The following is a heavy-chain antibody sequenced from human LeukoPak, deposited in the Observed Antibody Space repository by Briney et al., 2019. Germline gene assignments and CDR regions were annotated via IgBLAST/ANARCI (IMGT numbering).Heavy chain of an antibody. Sequence: SETLSLTCAVYGVSFSGYYWSWIRQPPGKGLEWIGEINDSGSTNYNPSLKSRVTISVDTSKNQFSLKLSSVTAADTAVYYCARVPNYYGSGSYAAYYYYYGMDVWGQGTTVTVSS. J-gene: IGHJ6*02. CDR2: INDSGST. V-gene: IGHV4-34*01. CDR1: GVSFSGYY. D-gene: IGHD3-10*01. CDR3: ARVPNYYGSGSYAAYYYYYGMDV.